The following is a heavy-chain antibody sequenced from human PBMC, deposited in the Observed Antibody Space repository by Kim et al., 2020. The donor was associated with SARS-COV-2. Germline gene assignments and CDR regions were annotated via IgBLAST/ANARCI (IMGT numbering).Heavy chain of an antibody. CDR1: GFTFSSYG. V-gene: IGHV3-30*18. CDR2: ISYDGSNKYDGSNK. CDR3: AKERLGYCSTTSCPTDY. Sequence: GGSLRLSCAASGFTFSSYGMHWVRQAPGKGLEWVAVISYDGSNKYDGSNKYYADSVKGRFTISRDNSKNTLYLQMNSLRAEDTAVYYCAKERLGYCSTTSCPTDYWGRGTLVTVSS. J-gene: IGHJ4*02. D-gene: IGHD2-2*01.